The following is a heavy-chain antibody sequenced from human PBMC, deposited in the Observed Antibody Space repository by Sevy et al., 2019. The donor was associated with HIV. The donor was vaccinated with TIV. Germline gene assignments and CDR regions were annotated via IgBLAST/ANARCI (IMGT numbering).Heavy chain of an antibody. J-gene: IGHJ4*02. D-gene: IGHD2-21*01. V-gene: IGHV3-23*01. CDR3: AIELVDVYYCVDYCGGATGDY. Sequence: GGSLRLSCAASGFTFSSYAMSWVRQAPGKGLEWVSAIRGSGGSTYYADSVKGRFTISRDNSKNTLYLQMNSLRAEDMAIYYWAIELVDVYYCVDYCGGATGDYWGQGTLVTVSS. CDR1: GFTFSSYA. CDR2: IRGSGGST.